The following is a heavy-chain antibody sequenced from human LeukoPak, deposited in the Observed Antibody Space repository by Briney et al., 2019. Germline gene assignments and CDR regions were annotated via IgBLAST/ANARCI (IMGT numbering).Heavy chain of an antibody. D-gene: IGHD5-18*01. Sequence: SETLSLTCTVSGGSISSYYWSWIRQPPGKGLEWIGYIYYSGSTNYNPSLKSRVAISVDTSKNQFSLKLSSVTAADTAVYYCARGGYSYGYEYYYYGMDVWGQGTTVTVSS. J-gene: IGHJ6*02. V-gene: IGHV4-59*12. CDR1: GGSISSYY. CDR2: IYYSGST. CDR3: ARGGYSYGYEYYYYGMDV.